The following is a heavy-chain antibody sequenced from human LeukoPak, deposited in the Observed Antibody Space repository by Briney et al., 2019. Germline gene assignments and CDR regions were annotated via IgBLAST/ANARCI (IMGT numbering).Heavy chain of an antibody. D-gene: IGHD6-13*01. J-gene: IGHJ4*02. Sequence: GGSLRLSCAASGFAFSRLAMGWVRQAPGKGLEWVSVISDSGSLTYYADSVKGRFTISRDNSKNTLFLQMNSLRPDDTAVYYCAKRGHYSLNWYHYFDYWGQGTLVTVSS. V-gene: IGHV3-23*01. CDR2: ISDSGSLT. CDR1: GFAFSRLA. CDR3: AKRGHYSLNWYHYFDY.